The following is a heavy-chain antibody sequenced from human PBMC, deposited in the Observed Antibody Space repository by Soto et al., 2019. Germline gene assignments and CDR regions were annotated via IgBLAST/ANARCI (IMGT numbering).Heavy chain of an antibody. CDR1: GDSMSNNYW. CDR2: IFHSGST. V-gene: IGHV4-4*02. CDR3: ARGDFWSGSDY. D-gene: IGHD3-3*01. J-gene: IGHJ4*02. Sequence: SVTLCLTWGVAGDSMSNNYWWTWVRQFPGEGLQWIGEIFHSGSTNYNPPLKNRVKISIDTSNNRFSLMLYSMTAADTAVYFCARGDFWSGSDYWGQGIQVTVSS.